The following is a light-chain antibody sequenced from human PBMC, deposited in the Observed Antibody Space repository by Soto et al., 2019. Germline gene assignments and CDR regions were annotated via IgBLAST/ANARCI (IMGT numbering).Light chain of an antibody. CDR2: DND. CDR3: ATWDSSLSAVV. J-gene: IGLJ2*01. CDR1: SSNIGDNY. Sequence: QSVLTQPPSVSAAPGQKVTISCSGTSSNIGDNYVCWFQHLPKTAPNLLIVDNDKRPPGTPDRFSGSKSGTSATLDITGLQTGDEADYYCATWDSSLSAVVFGGGTKLTVL. V-gene: IGLV1-51*01.